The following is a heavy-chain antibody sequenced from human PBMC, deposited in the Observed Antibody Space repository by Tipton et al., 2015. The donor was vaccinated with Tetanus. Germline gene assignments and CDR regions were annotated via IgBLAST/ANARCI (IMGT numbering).Heavy chain of an antibody. CDR2: IFDTGST. Sequence: TLSLTCTVSGGSISSFYWTWIRQPPGKGLEWIGYIFDTGSTNYNPSLKSRVTMSVDTSKNQFSLHLTSVTAADTAVYYCARGWGSSWYYFDNWGQGPLVTVTS. V-gene: IGHV4-59*01. CDR1: GGSISSFY. CDR3: ARGWGSSWYYFDN. D-gene: IGHD6-13*01. J-gene: IGHJ4*02.